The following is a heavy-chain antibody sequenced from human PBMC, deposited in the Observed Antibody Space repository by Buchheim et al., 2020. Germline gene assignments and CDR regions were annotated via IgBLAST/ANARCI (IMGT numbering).Heavy chain of an antibody. CDR2: ISAGGGSV. Sequence: EVLLLESGGGLVQPGGSLRLSCAASGLTYSSYAMNWVRQAPGKGLEWVSGISAGGGSVYYADSVKGRFTISRDTSKNTLYLQMNSLRAEDTAVYFCAKDRADLLMITFRGVAAFDYWGQGTL. J-gene: IGHJ4*02. CDR3: AKDRADLLMITFRGVAAFDY. D-gene: IGHD3-16*01. V-gene: IGHV3-23*01. CDR1: GLTYSSYA.